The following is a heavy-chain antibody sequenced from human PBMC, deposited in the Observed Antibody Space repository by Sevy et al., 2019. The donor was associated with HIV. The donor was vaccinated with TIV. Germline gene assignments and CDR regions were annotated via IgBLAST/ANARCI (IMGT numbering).Heavy chain of an antibody. V-gene: IGHV2-5*02. Sequence: SGPTLVNPTRTLTLTCTFSGFSLSTSGVGVGWIRQPPGKALEWLALIYWDDNKRYSPSLRSRLTITKDTSKNQVVLTMTNMDPVDTATYYCAHSLYGDYIGGYFDYWGQGTLVTVSS. CDR2: IYWDDNK. D-gene: IGHD4-17*01. J-gene: IGHJ4*02. CDR3: AHSLYGDYIGGYFDY. CDR1: GFSLSTSGVG.